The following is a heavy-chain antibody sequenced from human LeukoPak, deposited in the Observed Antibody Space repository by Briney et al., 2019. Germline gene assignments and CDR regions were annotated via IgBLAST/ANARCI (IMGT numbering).Heavy chain of an antibody. CDR1: GFTFSSYA. CDR3: AKQWLVRSAFVI. CDR2: VSGSGSST. Sequence: GGSLRLSCVASGFTFSSYAMNWVRQAPGKGLEWVSGVSGSGSSTYYADSVKGRFTISRDNSKNTLYLQMNSLRAEDTAVYYCAKQWLVRSAFVIWGQGTMVTVSS. V-gene: IGHV3-23*01. J-gene: IGHJ3*02. D-gene: IGHD6-19*01.